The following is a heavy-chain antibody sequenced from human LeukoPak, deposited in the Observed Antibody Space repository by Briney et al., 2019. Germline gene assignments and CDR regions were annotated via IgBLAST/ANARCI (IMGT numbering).Heavy chain of an antibody. Sequence: GGSLRLSCAASGFTFSSYDMSWVRQAPGKGLEWVSVISASGGRTYYADSVKGRFTISRDNSKNTMYQQMNSLRAEDTAVYYCAKAGGSSWYDAWGQGILVTVSS. D-gene: IGHD6-13*01. CDR3: AKAGGSSWYDA. CDR1: GFTFSSYD. J-gene: IGHJ5*02. CDR2: ISASGGRT. V-gene: IGHV3-23*01.